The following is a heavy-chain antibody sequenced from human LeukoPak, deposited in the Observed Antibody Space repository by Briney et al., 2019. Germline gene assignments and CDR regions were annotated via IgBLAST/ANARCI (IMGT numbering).Heavy chain of an antibody. D-gene: IGHD6-19*01. J-gene: IGHJ4*02. CDR1: GGSISSSSYY. V-gene: IGHV4-39*01. CDR3: ARRGSDWYFHY. Sequence: RPSETLSLTCTVSGGSISSSSYYWGWIRQPPGKGLEWIGSIYYSASTYYNPSLKSRVTMSVDTSKNQFSLKLSSVTAADTAVYYCARRGSDWYFHYWGQGTLVTVSS. CDR2: IYYSAST.